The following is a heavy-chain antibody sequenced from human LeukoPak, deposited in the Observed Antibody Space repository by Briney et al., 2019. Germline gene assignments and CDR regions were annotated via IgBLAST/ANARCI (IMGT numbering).Heavy chain of an antibody. Sequence: GESLSLSCTASGFTFSSFHNSWICKAPGPGLDLVSQISGSGYAIHHPGSVKGRFPLSRDNAKSSLYLQMNSLRVEDSAVYYCARLSGTYSRGGDHWGQGTLVTVSS. D-gene: IGHD1-26*01. CDR3: ARLSGTYSRGGDH. V-gene: IGHV3-11*01. CDR1: GFTFSSFH. J-gene: IGHJ4*02. CDR2: ISGSGYAI.